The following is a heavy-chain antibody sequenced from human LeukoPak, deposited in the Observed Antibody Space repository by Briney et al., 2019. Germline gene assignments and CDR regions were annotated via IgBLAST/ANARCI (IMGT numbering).Heavy chain of an antibody. D-gene: IGHD3-10*01. CDR2: IYYSGST. V-gene: IGHV4-59*01. Sequence: SETLSLTCTVSGGSISSYYWGWIRQPPGKGLEWIGYIYYSGSTNYNPSLKSRVTISVDTSKNQFSLKLSSVTAADTAVYYCARLTMIRGVVAIGYYMDVWGKGTTVTVSS. CDR3: ARLTMIRGVVAIGYYMDV. CDR1: GGSISSYY. J-gene: IGHJ6*03.